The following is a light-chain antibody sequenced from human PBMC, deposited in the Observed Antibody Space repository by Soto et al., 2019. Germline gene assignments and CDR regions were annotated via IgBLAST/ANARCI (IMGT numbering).Light chain of an antibody. J-gene: IGLJ1*01. CDR3: QVWASTAEFFV. CDR2: DAT. V-gene: IGLV3-21*02. Sequence: SYELAQPPSVSVAPGHTAKITCVGDKIGSKIVHWYKQRPGQAPVAVVFDATDRPSGIPDRISASRSGDTATLTISRVDAGDEADYYCQVWASTAEFFVFGSGTKVTVL. CDR1: KIGSKI.